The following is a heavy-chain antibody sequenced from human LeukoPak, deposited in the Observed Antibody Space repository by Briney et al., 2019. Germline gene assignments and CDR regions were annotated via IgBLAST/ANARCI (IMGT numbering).Heavy chain of an antibody. V-gene: IGHV4-34*01. CDR2: INHSGST. D-gene: IGHD1-26*01. CDR3: ARSKGSLYYFDY. J-gene: IGHJ4*02. CDR1: GGSFSGYY. Sequence: SETLSLTCAVYGGSFSGYYWSWIRQPPGKGLEWIGEINHSGSTNYNPSLKSRVTISVDTSKNQFSLKPSSVTAADTAVYYCARSKGSLYYFDYWGQGTLVTVSS.